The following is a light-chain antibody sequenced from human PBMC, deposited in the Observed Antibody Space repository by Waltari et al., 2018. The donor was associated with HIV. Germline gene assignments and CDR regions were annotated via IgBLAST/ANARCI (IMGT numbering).Light chain of an antibody. Sequence: QSALTQPASVSGSPGQSITISCTGTSSDVGGYDYVSWYQLYPGKAPKLMISEVSNRSSGVSNRFSGSTSGNTASLTISGLQAEDEADYYCSSYTSSTPYVFGTGTKVTVL. V-gene: IGLV2-14*01. CDR2: EVS. CDR3: SSYTSSTPYV. CDR1: SSDVGGYDY. J-gene: IGLJ1*01.